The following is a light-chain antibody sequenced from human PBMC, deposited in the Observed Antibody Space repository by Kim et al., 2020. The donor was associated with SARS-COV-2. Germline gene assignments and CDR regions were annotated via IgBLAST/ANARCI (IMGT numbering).Light chain of an antibody. J-gene: IGLJ3*02. Sequence: QTVVTQEPSFSVSPGGTVTLTCGLNSDSVSTSYYPSWYQHTPGQAPRTLIYSTTTRSSGVPDRFSGSILGNKAALTITGAQADDESEYYCVLFLGSGVWVFGGGTKVTVL. V-gene: IGLV8-61*01. CDR2: STT. CDR3: VLFLGSGVWV. CDR1: SDSVSTSYY.